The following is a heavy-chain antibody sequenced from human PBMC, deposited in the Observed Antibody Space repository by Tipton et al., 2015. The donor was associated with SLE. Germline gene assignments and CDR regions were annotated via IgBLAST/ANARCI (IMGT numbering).Heavy chain of an antibody. CDR3: ARKDRGGGGYYFDY. J-gene: IGHJ4*02. Sequence: TLSLTCAVSGYSISSGYSWGWIRQPPGKGLEWIGSIYHSGSTYYNPSLKSRVTISVDTSKNQFSLKLSSVTAADTAVYCCARKDRGGGGYYFDYWGQGTLVTVSS. V-gene: IGHV4-38-2*01. CDR2: IYHSGST. D-gene: IGHD2-15*01. CDR1: GYSISSGYS.